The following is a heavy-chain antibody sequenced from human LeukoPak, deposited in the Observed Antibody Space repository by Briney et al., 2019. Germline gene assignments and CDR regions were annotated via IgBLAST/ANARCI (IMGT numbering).Heavy chain of an antibody. CDR2: IIPIFGTA. Sequence: SVKVSCKASGGTFSSYAISWVRQAPGQGLEWRGGIIPIFGTANYAQKFQGRVTITADESTSTAYMELSSLRSEDTAVYYCAGLWFGELALSGDYWGQGTLVTVSS. J-gene: IGHJ4*02. D-gene: IGHD3-10*01. CDR1: GGTFSSYA. V-gene: IGHV1-69*13. CDR3: AGLWFGELALSGDY.